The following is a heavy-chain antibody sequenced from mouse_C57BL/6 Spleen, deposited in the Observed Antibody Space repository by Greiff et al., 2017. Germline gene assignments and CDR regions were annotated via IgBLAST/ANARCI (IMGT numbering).Heavy chain of an antibody. V-gene: IGHV1-4*01. Sequence: VNVVESGAELARPGASVKMSCKASGYTFTSYTMHWVKQRPGQGLEWIGYINPSSGYTKYNQKFKDKATLTADKSSSTAYMQLSSLTSEDSAVYYCAREGYGNYYFDYWGQGTTLTVSS. J-gene: IGHJ2*01. CDR3: AREGYGNYYFDY. CDR1: GYTFTSYT. CDR2: INPSSGYT. D-gene: IGHD2-1*01.